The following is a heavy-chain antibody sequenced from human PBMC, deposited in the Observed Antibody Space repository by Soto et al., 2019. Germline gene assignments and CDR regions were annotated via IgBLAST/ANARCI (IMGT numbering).Heavy chain of an antibody. V-gene: IGHV4-59*01. CDR3: VISFCSGGSCYSNSLGYFDY. J-gene: IGHJ4*02. CDR2: IYYAGST. CDR1: GYSISSYY. D-gene: IGHD2-15*01. Sequence: SETLSLTCTVSGYSISSYYWTWIRQPPGKGLEWIGYIYYAGSTNYNPSLKSRVAMSVDTSKNQVSLKLSSVTAADTAVYYCVISFCSGGSCYSNSLGYFDYWGQGTLVTVSS.